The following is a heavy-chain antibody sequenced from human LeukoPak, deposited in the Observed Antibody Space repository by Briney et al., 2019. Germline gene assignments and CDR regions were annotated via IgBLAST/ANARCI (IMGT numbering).Heavy chain of an antibody. J-gene: IGHJ4*02. D-gene: IGHD1-1*01. V-gene: IGHV4-31*03. Sequence: PSQTLSLTCTVSGGSISSGGYYWSWIRPHPGKGLEWIGYIYYSGSTYYNPSLKSRVTISVDTSKNQFSLKLSSVTAADTAVYYCAREGFSTIDYWGQGTLVTVSS. CDR1: GGSISSGGYY. CDR3: AREGFSTIDY. CDR2: IYYSGST.